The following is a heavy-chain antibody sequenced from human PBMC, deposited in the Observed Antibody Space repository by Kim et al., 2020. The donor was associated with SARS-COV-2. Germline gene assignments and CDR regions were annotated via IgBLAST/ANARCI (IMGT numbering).Heavy chain of an antibody. V-gene: IGHV3-23*01. D-gene: IGHD5-12*01. CDR2: ISAGGSST. CDR1: GFTFNNYA. Sequence: GGSLRLSCAASGFTFNNYAMSWVRQAPGKGLEWVAGISAGGSSTDYADSVKGRITISRDNSKNTLYLQMNSLRVEDTAVYYCAKIVGGYAYDYWGQGTLVTVSS. J-gene: IGHJ4*02. CDR3: AKIVGGYAYDY.